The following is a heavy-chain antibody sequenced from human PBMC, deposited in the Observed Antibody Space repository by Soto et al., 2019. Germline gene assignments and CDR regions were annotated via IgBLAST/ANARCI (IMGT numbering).Heavy chain of an antibody. Sequence: GGSLRLSCAASGFTFSSYSMNWVRQAPGKGLEWVSSISSSSSYIYYADSVKGRFTISRDNAKNSLYLQMNSLRAEDTAVYYCARARFSNSKQQLAPFDYWGQGTLVTVSS. V-gene: IGHV3-21*01. CDR3: ARARFSNSKQQLAPFDY. J-gene: IGHJ4*02. CDR2: ISSSSSYI. D-gene: IGHD6-13*01. CDR1: GFTFSSYS.